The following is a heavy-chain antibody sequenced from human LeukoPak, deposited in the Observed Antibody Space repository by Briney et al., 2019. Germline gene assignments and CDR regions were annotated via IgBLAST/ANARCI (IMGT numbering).Heavy chain of an antibody. Sequence: SETLSLTCAVYGGSFSSYYWSWIRQPPGKGLEWIGYIYYSGSTNYNPSLKSRVTISVDTSKNQLSLKLSSVTAADTAVYYCARLKYYYDSSGYRAEYFQHWGQGTLVTASS. CDR1: GGSFSSYY. J-gene: IGHJ1*01. D-gene: IGHD3-22*01. V-gene: IGHV4-59*01. CDR2: IYYSGST. CDR3: ARLKYYYDSSGYRAEYFQH.